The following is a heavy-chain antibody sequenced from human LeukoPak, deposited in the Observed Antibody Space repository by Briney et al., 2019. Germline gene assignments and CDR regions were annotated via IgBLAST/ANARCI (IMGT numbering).Heavy chain of an antibody. V-gene: IGHV4-39*01. CDR1: GGSISSSSYY. Sequence: SETLSLTCTVSGGSISSSSYYWGWIRQPPGKGLEWIGSIYYSGSTYYNPSLKSRVTISVDTSKNQFSLKLSSVTAADTAVYYCATWGTAVAGGECYWGQGTLVTVSS. CDR2: IYYSGST. CDR3: ATWGTAVAGGECY. D-gene: IGHD6-19*01. J-gene: IGHJ4*02.